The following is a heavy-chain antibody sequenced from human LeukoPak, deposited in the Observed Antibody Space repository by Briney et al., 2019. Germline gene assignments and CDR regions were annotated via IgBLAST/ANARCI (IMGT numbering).Heavy chain of an antibody. CDR3: ARDFMTYYYDSSGYYPTHFDY. CDR1: GFTFSSYS. D-gene: IGHD3-22*01. Sequence: GGSPRLSCAASGFTFSSYSMNWVRQAPGKGLEWVSSISSSSSYIYYADSVKGRFTISRDNAKNSLYLQMNSLRAEDTAVYYCARDFMTYYYDSSGYYPTHFDYWGQGTLVTVSS. CDR2: ISSSSSYI. J-gene: IGHJ4*02. V-gene: IGHV3-21*01.